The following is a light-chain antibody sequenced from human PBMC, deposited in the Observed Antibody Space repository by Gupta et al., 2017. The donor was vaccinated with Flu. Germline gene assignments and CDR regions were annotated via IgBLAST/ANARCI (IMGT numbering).Light chain of an antibody. CDR3: AAWDDSLNGWV. CDR1: SSNMGSNT. J-gene: IGLJ3*02. Sequence: QSVLTQPPPAPGTAAPRVTICSCGSSSNMGSNTVNWYQQLPGTAPKLLIYGNNQRPSGVPDRFSGSKSGTSASLAISGLQAEDEADYYCAAWDDSLNGWVFGGGTKLTVL. CDR2: GNN. V-gene: IGLV1-44*01.